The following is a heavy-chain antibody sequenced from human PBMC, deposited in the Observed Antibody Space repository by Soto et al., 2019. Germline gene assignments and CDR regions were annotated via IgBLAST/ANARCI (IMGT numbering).Heavy chain of an antibody. J-gene: IGHJ6*02. V-gene: IGHV3-15*07. D-gene: IGHD6-13*01. CDR2: IKSKTDGGTT. CDR3: TTPKWVYGYGMDV. Sequence: PGGSLRLSCAASGFTFSNAWMNWVRQAPGKGLEWVGRIKSKTDGGTTDYAAPVKGRFTISRDDSKNTLYLQMNSLKTEDTAVYYCTTPKWVYGYGMDVWGQGTTVTVSS. CDR1: GFTFSNAW.